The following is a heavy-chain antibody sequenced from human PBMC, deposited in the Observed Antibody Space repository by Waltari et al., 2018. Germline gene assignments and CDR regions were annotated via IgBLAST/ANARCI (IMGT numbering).Heavy chain of an antibody. V-gene: IGHV3-48*03. Sequence: EVQLVESGGPWVQPARSLGLPCAPPGIAFSLFEMNWVRQAPGKGLEWISYISNTATSIYYADSVKGRFTISRDNAKNSLYLQMDSLRVEDTAIYYCATTAVGGDYIDYWGQGTLVTVSS. D-gene: IGHD1-26*01. CDR3: ATTAVGGDYIDY. CDR1: GIAFSLFE. J-gene: IGHJ4*02. CDR2: ISNTATSI.